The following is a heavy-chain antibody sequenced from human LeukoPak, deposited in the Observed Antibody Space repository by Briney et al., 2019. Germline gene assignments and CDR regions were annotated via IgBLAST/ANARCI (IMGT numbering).Heavy chain of an antibody. CDR3: AKILWDYYDSSGYRGGSYFDY. V-gene: IGHV3-23*01. D-gene: IGHD3-22*01. CDR1: GFTFSTYA. Sequence: GGSLRLSCAASGFTFSTYAMSWVRQAPGKGLEWVSSISGSGGSTFYADSVKGRFTISRDNSKNTFYLQMNSLRAEDTAVYYCAKILWDYYDSSGYRGGSYFDYWGQGTLVTVSS. J-gene: IGHJ4*02. CDR2: ISGSGGST.